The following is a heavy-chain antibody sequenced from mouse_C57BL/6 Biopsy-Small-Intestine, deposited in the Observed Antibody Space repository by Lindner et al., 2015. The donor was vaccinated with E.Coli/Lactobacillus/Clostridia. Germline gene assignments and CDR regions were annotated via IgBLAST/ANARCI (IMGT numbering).Heavy chain of an antibody. D-gene: IGHD1-1*01. V-gene: IGHV1-39*01. CDR1: GYSFTDYN. CDR3: ARSFTTVGADFDY. J-gene: IGHJ2*01. CDR2: INPEYDTS. Sequence: VQLQESGPDLVKPGASVKISCKASGYSFTDYNMNWVKQSNGKSLEWIGVINPEYDTSSYNQKFKGKATLTVDQSSSTAYMQLNSLTSEDSAVYYCARSFTTVGADFDYWGQGTTLTVSS.